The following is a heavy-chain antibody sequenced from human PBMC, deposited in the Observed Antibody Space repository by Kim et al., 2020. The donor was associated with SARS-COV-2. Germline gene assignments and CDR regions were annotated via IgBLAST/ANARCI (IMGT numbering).Heavy chain of an antibody. Sequence: SETLSLTCAVYGGSFSGYYWSWIRQPPGKGLEWIGEINHSGSTNYNPSLKRRLTISIATSKNPLSLKLTSVTAAHTAVDSCARGVITTGFDYWGRGPLVT. J-gene: IGHJ4*01. CDR3: ARGVITTGFDY. CDR2: INHSGST. CDR1: GGSFSGYY. V-gene: IGHV4-34*01. D-gene: IGHD3-22*01.